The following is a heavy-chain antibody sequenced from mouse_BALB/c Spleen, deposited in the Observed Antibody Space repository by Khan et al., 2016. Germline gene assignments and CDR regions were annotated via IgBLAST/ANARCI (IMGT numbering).Heavy chain of an antibody. CDR3: ASSVGYVVAYSC. J-gene: IGHJ3*01. Sequence: QVQLQQSGAELVRPGTSVKVSCKASGYAFTNYLIEWVKQRPGQGLEWIGVINPGSGGTNYNEKFKGKATLTADKSSSTAYMQLSSLPSDVLAVYFCASSVGYVVAYSCWGEGTLFTASA. V-gene: IGHV1-54*01. D-gene: IGHD2-2*01. CDR1: GYAFTNYL. CDR2: INPGSGGT.